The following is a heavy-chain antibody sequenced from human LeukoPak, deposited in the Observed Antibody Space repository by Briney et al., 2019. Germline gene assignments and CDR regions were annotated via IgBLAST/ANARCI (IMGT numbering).Heavy chain of an antibody. D-gene: IGHD6-13*01. J-gene: IGHJ3*02. CDR3: ARPGRIAAAGTLDAFDI. V-gene: IGHV4-39*01. Sequence: SETLSLTCTVSGGSISSSSYYWGWIRQPPGKGLEWIGSIYYSGSTYYTPSLKSRVTISVDTSKNQFSLKLSSVTAADTAVYYCARPGRIAAAGTLDAFDIWGQGTMVTVSS. CDR1: GGSISSSSYY. CDR2: IYYSGST.